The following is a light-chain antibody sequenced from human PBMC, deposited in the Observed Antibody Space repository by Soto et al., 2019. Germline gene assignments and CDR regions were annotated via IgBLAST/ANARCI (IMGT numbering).Light chain of an antibody. J-gene: IGKJ5*01. CDR2: DAS. V-gene: IGKV3-11*01. Sequence: EIVLTQSPATLSLSPGERATLSCRASQSVSSYLAWYQQKPGQAPRLLIYDASNRATGIRARFSGSWSGTDFTLTISSLEPEDFAVYYCQQRSNWPPITFGQGTRLEIK. CDR1: QSVSSY. CDR3: QQRSNWPPIT.